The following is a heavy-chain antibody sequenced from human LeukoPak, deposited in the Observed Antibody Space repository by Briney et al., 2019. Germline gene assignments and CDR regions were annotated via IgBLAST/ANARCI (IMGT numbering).Heavy chain of an antibody. Sequence: GGSLRLSCAASGFTVSSNYMSWVRQAPGKGLEWVSVIYSGGSTYYADSVKGRFTISRDNSKNTLYLQMNSLRAEDTAVYYCARDLRPTPLWFGELTLGYWGQGTLVTVSS. J-gene: IGHJ4*02. D-gene: IGHD3-10*01. CDR1: GFTVSSNY. CDR2: IYSGGST. CDR3: ARDLRPTPLWFGELTLGY. V-gene: IGHV3-53*01.